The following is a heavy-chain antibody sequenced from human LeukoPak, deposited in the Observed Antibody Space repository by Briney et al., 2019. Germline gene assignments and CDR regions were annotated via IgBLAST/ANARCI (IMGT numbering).Heavy chain of an antibody. CDR2: INAGNGNT. CDR1: GYTFTSYA. V-gene: IGHV1-3*01. CDR3: ARGFTYSSSWYGY. J-gene: IGHJ4*02. D-gene: IGHD6-13*01. Sequence: RASVNVSCKASGYTFTSYAMHWVRQAPGQRLEWMGWINAGNGNTKYSQKFQGRVTITRDTSASTAYMELSSLRSEDTAVYYCARGFTYSSSWYGYWGQGTLVTVSS.